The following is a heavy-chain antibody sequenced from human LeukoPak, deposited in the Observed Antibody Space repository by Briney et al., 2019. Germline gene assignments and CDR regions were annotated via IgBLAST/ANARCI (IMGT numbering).Heavy chain of an antibody. CDR2: INHGGST. Sequence: SETLSLTCAVYGGSFSGYYWSWIRQPPGKGLEGIGEINHGGSTNYNPSLKSRVTISVDTSKNQFSLKLSSVTAADTAVYYCARRATYYYDSSRIDPWGQGTLVTVSS. CDR1: GGSFSGYY. CDR3: ARRATYYYDSSRIDP. D-gene: IGHD3-22*01. V-gene: IGHV4-34*01. J-gene: IGHJ5*02.